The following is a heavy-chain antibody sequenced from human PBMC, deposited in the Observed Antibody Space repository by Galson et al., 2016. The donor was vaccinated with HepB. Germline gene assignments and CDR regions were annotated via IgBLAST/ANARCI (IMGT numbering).Heavy chain of an antibody. D-gene: IGHD1-26*01. CDR2: LDPADSSS. CDR3: VRHGRSLGARWNFDL. CDR1: GFIFTNYW. V-gene: IGHV5-10-1*01. Sequence: QSGAEVKKPGDSLRISCEGSGFIFTNYWISWLRLMPGKGLEWMGRLDPADSSSIYNPSFRGHVTFSTDMSLTTAYLQWSSLQASDSAIYYCVRHGRSLGARWNFDLWGRGSLVTVSS. J-gene: IGHJ2*01.